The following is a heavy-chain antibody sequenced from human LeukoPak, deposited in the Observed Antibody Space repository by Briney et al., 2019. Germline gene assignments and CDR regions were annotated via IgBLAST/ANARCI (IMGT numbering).Heavy chain of an antibody. J-gene: IGHJ2*01. V-gene: IGHV3-21*01. D-gene: IGHD7-27*01. CDR3: AREAGTGERWYFDL. CDR1: GFTFSSYS. CDR2: IDTSTTYM. Sequence: PGGSLRLSCAASGFTFSSYSMNWVRQAPGKGLEWVSSIDTSTTYMTYADSVKGRFTISRDNARNSLYLQMNSLRAEDTAVYYCAREAGTGERWYFDLWGRSTLVTVSS.